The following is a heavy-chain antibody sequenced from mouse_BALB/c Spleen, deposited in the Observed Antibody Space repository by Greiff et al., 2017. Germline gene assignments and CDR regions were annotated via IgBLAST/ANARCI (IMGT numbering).Heavy chain of an antibody. D-gene: IGHD2-4*01. CDR2: ISSGGSYT. J-gene: IGHJ4*01. CDR3: ARRGSYDYDGGYYAMDY. Sequence: EVKLMESGGGLVKPGGSLKLSCAASGFTFSSYAMSWVRQTPEKRLEWVATISSGGSYTYYPDSVKGRFTISRDNAKNTLYLQMSSLRSEDTAMYYCARRGSYDYDGGYYAMDYWGQGTSVTVSS. V-gene: IGHV5-9-3*01. CDR1: GFTFSSYA.